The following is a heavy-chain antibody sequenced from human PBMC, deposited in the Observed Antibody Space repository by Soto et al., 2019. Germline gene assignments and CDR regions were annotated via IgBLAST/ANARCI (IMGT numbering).Heavy chain of an antibody. CDR1: CGTIGGFY. D-gene: IGHD6-19*01. CDR3: ARSVAVPGAHIGY. Sequence: PLQTMGVRSSVLCGTIGGFYCRCILHSPGKGLEWLGYVYYTGSTNYSPSLRSRVSISVDTSKNEFSLRLSSVTAADTAVYFCARSVAVPGAHIGYWGQGPQGTVSS. J-gene: IGHJ4*02. CDR2: VYYTGST. V-gene: IGHV4-59*01.